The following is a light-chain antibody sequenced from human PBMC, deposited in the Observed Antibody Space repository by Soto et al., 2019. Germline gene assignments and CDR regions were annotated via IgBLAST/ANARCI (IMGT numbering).Light chain of an antibody. Sequence: EIVLTQSPGILSLSPGARATLSCRASQTVAYTSLAWYQQRPGQAPGLLIYGTSTRATGTPDRFIGSGSGTAFTLTISRLEPEDFAVYYCQQYVTTPRTFGQGTKVE. J-gene: IGKJ1*01. CDR2: GTS. CDR3: QQYVTTPRT. V-gene: IGKV3-20*01. CDR1: QTVAYTS.